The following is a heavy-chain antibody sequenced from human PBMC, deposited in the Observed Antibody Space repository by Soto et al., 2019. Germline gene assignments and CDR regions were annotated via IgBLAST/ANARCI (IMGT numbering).Heavy chain of an antibody. V-gene: IGHV1-69*02. CDR3: ARGIGGYPYYFDS. CDR1: GGTFSSYT. D-gene: IGHD5-12*01. J-gene: IGHJ4*02. CDR2: IIPILGIA. Sequence: QVQLVQSGAEVKKPGSSVKVSCKASGGTFSSYTISWVRQAPGQGLEWMGRIIPILGIANYAQKFQGRVTITPEKSTSTAYMDPSSLRAEDTAVYYCARGIGGYPYYFDSWGQGTLVTVSS.